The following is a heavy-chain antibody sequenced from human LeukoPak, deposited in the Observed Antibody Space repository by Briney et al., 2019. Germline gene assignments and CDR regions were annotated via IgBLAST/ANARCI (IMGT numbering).Heavy chain of an antibody. D-gene: IGHD6-19*01. Sequence: GGSLRLSCAASGFTFSSYSMNWVRQAPGKGLEWVSYISSSSSYIYYADSVKGRFTISRDNAKNSLYLQMNSLRTEDTAVYYCARDRQWLTTSHFDYWGQGTLVTVSS. CDR1: GFTFSSYS. CDR3: ARDRQWLTTSHFDY. V-gene: IGHV3-21*01. CDR2: ISSSSSYI. J-gene: IGHJ4*02.